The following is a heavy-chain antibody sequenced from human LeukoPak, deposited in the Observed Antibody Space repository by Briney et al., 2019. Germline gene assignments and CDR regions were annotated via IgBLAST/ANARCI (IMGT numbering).Heavy chain of an antibody. D-gene: IGHD6-13*01. CDR1: GGSISGYY. CDR3: ARVSVDSSSWSGRDAFDI. CDR2: MYYSGST. Sequence: SETLSLTCTVSGGSISGYYWSWIRQPPGKGLEWIGYMYYSGSTNYNPSLKSRVTISIDTSKSHFSLKLTSVTAADTAVYYCARVSVDSSSWSGRDAFDIWGQGTMVTVSS. J-gene: IGHJ3*02. V-gene: IGHV4-59*01.